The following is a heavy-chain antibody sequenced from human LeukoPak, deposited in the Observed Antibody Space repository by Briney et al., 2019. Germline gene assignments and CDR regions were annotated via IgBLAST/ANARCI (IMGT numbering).Heavy chain of an antibody. D-gene: IGHD3-10*01. V-gene: IGHV4-39*07. CDR2: IYYIGGT. Sequence: SETLSLTCTVSGGSISSSSYYWGWIRQPPGMGLEWIGSIYYIGGTYYNPSLKSRVTISVDTSKNQFSLKLSSVTAADTAVYYCARGKGPLWFGESDYYYYGMDVWGQGTTVTVSS. CDR1: GGSISSSSYY. J-gene: IGHJ6*02. CDR3: ARGKGPLWFGESDYYYYGMDV.